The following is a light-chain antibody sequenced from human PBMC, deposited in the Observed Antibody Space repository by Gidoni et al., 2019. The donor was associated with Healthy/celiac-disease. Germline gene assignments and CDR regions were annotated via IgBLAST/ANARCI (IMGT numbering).Light chain of an antibody. V-gene: IGLV1-40*01. CDR1: SSNIVAGYD. Sequence: QSVLTQPPSVSGAPGQRVTISCTGSSSNIVAGYDVHWYQQLPGTAPKLLIYGNSNRPSGVPDRFSGSKSGTSASLAITGLQAEDEADYYCQSYDSSLSGDVVFGGGTKLTV. CDR2: GNS. J-gene: IGLJ2*01. CDR3: QSYDSSLSGDVV.